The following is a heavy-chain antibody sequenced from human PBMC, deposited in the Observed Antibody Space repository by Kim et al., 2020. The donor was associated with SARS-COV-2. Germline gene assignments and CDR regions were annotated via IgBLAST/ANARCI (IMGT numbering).Heavy chain of an antibody. V-gene: IGHV4-4*07. Sequence: SETLSLTCTVSGGSISTYYWNWIRQSAGKGLDWIGRIYTSGSTHYNPSLKSRVSMSLDTSKKQFSLKLSSVTAADTAVYYCARDGSTSPFVYWGQGTLVT. CDR2: IYTSGST. CDR1: GGSISTYY. CDR3: ARDGSTSPFVY. J-gene: IGHJ4*02.